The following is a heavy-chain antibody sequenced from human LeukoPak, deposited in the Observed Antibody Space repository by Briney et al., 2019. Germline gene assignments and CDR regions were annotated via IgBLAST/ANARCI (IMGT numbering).Heavy chain of an antibody. CDR2: IYSGGST. CDR3: ARDLGYCSSTSCYTGEYYYYGMDV. Sequence: GGSLRLSCAASAFTVSSNYMSWVRQAPGKGLEWVSVIYSGGSTYYADSVKGRFTISRDNSKNTLYLQMNSLRAEDTAVYYCARDLGYCSSTSCYTGEYYYYGMDVWGQGTTVTVSS. V-gene: IGHV3-66*01. J-gene: IGHJ6*02. CDR1: AFTVSSNY. D-gene: IGHD2-2*02.